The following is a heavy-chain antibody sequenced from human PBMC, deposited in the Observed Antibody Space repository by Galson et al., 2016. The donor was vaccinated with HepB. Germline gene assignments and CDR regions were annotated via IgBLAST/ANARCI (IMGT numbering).Heavy chain of an antibody. Sequence: QSGAEVKKPGESLKISCQASGYSFSSYWIAWVRQTPGQGLECMGLVYPADSHIIYNPSFQGQVTISADKSIFTVYLPWTSLQASDTGVYYCARRDGGFWGQGTLVTVSS. V-gene: IGHV5-51*01. CDR3: ARRDGGF. CDR2: VYPADSHI. CDR1: GYSFSSYW. D-gene: IGHD4-23*01. J-gene: IGHJ4*02.